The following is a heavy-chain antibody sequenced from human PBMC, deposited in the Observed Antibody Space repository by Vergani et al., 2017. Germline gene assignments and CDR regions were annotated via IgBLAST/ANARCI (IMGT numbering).Heavy chain of an antibody. J-gene: IGHJ6*03. D-gene: IGHD3-3*01. V-gene: IGHV4-39*01. CDR2: IYYSGST. CDR3: ASQYYDFCGGWVRGYYYYMDV. Sequence: QLQLQESGPGLVKPSETLSPTCTVSGGSISSSSYYWGWIRQPPGKGLEWIGSIYYSGSTYYNPSLKSRVTISVDTSKNQFSLKLSSVTAADTAVYYCASQYYDFCGGWVRGYYYYMDVWGKGTTVTVSS. CDR1: GGSISSSSYY.